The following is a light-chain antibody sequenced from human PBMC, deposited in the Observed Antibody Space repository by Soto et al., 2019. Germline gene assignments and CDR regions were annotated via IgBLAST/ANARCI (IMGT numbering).Light chain of an antibody. J-gene: IGKJ4*01. CDR3: QQYGISPPLT. Sequence: EIEMTQSPSTLSLSPGERATLSCRASQSVSSSYLAWYQQKPGQAPRLLIYGASSRATGIPERFSGSGSGTDFTLTISRLEPEDFAVYYCQQYGISPPLTFGGGTKVEIK. CDR2: GAS. CDR1: QSVSSSY. V-gene: IGKV3-20*01.